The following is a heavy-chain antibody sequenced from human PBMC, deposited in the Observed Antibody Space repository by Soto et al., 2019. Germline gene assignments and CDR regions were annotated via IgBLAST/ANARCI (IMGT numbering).Heavy chain of an antibody. CDR3: ARNKPRLWFGELFPFDY. CDR1: GYTFTSYG. J-gene: IGHJ4*02. D-gene: IGHD3-10*01. Sequence: ASVKVSCKASGYTFTSYGISWVRQAPGQGLEWMGWISAYNGNTNYAQKLQGRVTMTTDTSTSTAYMELRSLRSDDTAVYYCARNKPRLWFGELFPFDYWGQGNLVTVSS. CDR2: ISAYNGNT. V-gene: IGHV1-18*01.